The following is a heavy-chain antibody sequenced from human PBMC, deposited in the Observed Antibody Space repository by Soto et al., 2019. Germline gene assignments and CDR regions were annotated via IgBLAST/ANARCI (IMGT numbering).Heavy chain of an antibody. CDR2: IYYSGST. CDR3: AREYCISTSCYAGGDNWFDP. D-gene: IGHD2-2*01. J-gene: IGHJ5*02. Sequence: QVQLQESGPGLVKPSQTLSLTCTVSGGSISSGDYYWSWIRQPPGKGLEWIGYIYYSGSTYYNPSLKSRVTISVDTSKNQFSLKLSSVTAADTAVYYCAREYCISTSCYAGGDNWFDPWGQGTLVTVSS. V-gene: IGHV4-30-4*01. CDR1: GGSISSGDYY.